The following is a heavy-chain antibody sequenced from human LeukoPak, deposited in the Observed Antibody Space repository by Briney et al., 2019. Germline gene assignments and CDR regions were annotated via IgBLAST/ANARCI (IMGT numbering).Heavy chain of an antibody. J-gene: IGHJ5*02. Sequence: GASVKVSCKASGYTFTSYDINWVRQATGQGLEWMGWMNPNSGNTGRAQKFQGRVTMTRNTSISTAYMELSSLRSEDTAVYYCAREIVGATPWFDPWGQGTLVTVSS. D-gene: IGHD1-26*01. CDR3: AREIVGATPWFDP. V-gene: IGHV1-8*01. CDR2: MNPNSGNT. CDR1: GYTFTSYD.